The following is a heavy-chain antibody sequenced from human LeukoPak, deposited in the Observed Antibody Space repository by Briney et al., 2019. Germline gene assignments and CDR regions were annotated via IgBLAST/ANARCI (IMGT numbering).Heavy chain of an antibody. V-gene: IGHV3-23*01. CDR2: ISGSGGST. CDR1: GFTFSSYA. D-gene: IGHD5-18*01. J-gene: IGHJ4*02. Sequence: PGGSLRLSCAASGFTFSSYAMSWVRQAPGKGLEWVSSISGSGGSTYYADSVKGRFTLSRDNSKNTLYLQMNSLRAEDTAVYYCASSGGYSYAFDYWGQGTLVTVSS. CDR3: ASSGGYSYAFDY.